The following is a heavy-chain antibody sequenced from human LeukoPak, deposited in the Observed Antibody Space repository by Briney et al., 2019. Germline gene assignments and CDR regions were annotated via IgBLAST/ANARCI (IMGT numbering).Heavy chain of an antibody. J-gene: IGHJ5*02. CDR1: GFTFSSYL. D-gene: IGHD3-10*01. CDR2: IKRDGNEK. Sequence: GGSLRPSCAASGFTFSSYLMNWVRQAPGKGLEWVANIKRDGNEKNYVDSVKGRFSISRDNAKNSLYLQMDSLRAEDTAVYYCAKEGAYPIITYDPWGQGALVTVSS. CDR3: AKEGAYPIITYDP. V-gene: IGHV3-7*01.